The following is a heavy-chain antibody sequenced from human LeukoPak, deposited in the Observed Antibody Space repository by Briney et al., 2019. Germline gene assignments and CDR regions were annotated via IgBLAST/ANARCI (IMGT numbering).Heavy chain of an antibody. CDR3: ARALYSGRWYGMDV. CDR2: IWYDGTDK. V-gene: IGHV3-33*01. CDR1: GFAFSDYG. D-gene: IGHD6-13*01. Sequence: GGSLRLSCAASGFAFSDYGMHWVRQAPGKGLEWVAVIWYDGTDKYYTDSVKGRFTISRDNSKKTLYLEMNTLRAEDTAVYYCARALYSGRWYGMDVWGQGTTVTVSS. J-gene: IGHJ6*02.